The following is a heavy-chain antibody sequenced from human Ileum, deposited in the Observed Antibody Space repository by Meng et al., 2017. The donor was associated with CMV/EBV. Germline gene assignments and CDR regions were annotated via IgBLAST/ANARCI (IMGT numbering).Heavy chain of an antibody. CDR2: VFPNSGNT. CDR1: GYTFTYYD. Sequence: ASVQVSCKASGYTFTYYDINWVRQATGQGLEWMGWVFPNSGNTAYAQKFQGRLTMTRNTSTNTAYMELTSLRTDDTAVYYCARGRNHYVAMDVWGQGTTVTVSS. J-gene: IGHJ6*02. CDR3: ARGRNHYVAMDV. V-gene: IGHV1-8*01.